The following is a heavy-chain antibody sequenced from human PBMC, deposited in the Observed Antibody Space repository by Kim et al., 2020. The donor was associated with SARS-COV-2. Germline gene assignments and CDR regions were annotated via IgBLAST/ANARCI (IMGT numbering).Heavy chain of an antibody. J-gene: IGHJ3*02. Sequence: GGSLRLSCAASGFIFSNYWISWVRQAPGKGLEWVANINEDGSERYYIDSVKGRFTISRDNAKNSVYFQMNSLRAEDTAVYYCTGPIFDIWGQGTMVTVSS. CDR1: GFIFSNYW. CDR3: TGPIFDI. V-gene: IGHV3-7*01. CDR2: INEDGSER.